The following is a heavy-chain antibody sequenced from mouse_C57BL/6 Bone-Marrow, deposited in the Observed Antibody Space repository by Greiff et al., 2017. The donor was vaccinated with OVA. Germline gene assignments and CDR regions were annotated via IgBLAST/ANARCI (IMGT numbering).Heavy chain of an antibody. CDR1: GYTFTSSG. J-gene: IGHJ3*01. CDR2: IYPRSGNT. V-gene: IGHV1-81*01. D-gene: IGHD4-1*01. CDR3: AKSGNWDWFAD. Sequence: QVQLQQSGAELARPGASVKLSCKASGYTFTSSGISWVKQRTGQGLEWIGEIYPRSGNTYYNEKFKGKATLTADKSSSTAYMELRSLTSEDSAVYVCAKSGNWDWFADWGQGTLVTVSA.